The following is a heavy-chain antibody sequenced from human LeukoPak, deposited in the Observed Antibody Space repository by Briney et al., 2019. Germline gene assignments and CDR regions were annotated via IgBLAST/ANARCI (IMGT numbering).Heavy chain of an antibody. D-gene: IGHD4-11*01. CDR1: GFTFSSYG. CDR3: ASRVTTSLDY. CDR2: IRYDGSNK. V-gene: IGHV3-30*02. Sequence: GGSLRLSCAASGFTFSSYGMHWVRQAPGKRLEWVAFIRYDGSNKYYADSVKGRFTISRDNSKNTLYLQMNSLRAEDTAVYYCASRVTTSLDYWGQGTLVTVSS. J-gene: IGHJ4*02.